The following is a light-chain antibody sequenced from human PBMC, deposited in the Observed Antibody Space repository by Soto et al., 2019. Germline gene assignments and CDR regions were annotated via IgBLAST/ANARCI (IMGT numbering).Light chain of an antibody. CDR3: QQYMSSVT. Sequence: EIVLTQSPGSLSMSPGERVTLSCRASQSVDSTFFAWYQKKPCQAPRLLMYGVSKRATGIPDRFSGSGPGTDFTLTITRLEHEELAVYYCQQYMSSVTFGQGTRVEIK. CDR2: GVS. J-gene: IGKJ1*01. V-gene: IGKV3-20*01. CDR1: QSVDSTF.